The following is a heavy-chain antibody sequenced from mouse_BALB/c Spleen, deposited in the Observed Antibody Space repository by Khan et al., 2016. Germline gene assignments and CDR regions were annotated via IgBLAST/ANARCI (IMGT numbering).Heavy chain of an antibody. J-gene: IGHJ2*01. V-gene: IGHV5-6-3*01. Sequence: EVELVESGGGLVQPGGSLKLSCAASGFTFRNYGMSWVRQTPDKRLELVATLNSNGGNTYYPATVTGRITISRDTSNNTLYLLLSRQKADDTAMYYCARIYNDGSPYFDYCGQGTALAVSS. CDR3: ARIYNDGSPYFDY. CDR2: LNSNGGNT. D-gene: IGHD1-1*01. CDR1: GFTFRNYG.